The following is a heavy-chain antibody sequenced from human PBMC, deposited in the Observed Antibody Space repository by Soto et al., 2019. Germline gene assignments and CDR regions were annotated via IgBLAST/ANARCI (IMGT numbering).Heavy chain of an antibody. V-gene: IGHV3-30*18. CDR1: GFAFSSYG. D-gene: IGHD6-6*01. J-gene: IGHJ6*02. CDR3: AKDLRLSSSAFVYYYGMDV. CDR2: ISYDGSNK. Sequence: LRLSCAASGFAFSSYGMHWVRQAPGKGLEWVAVISYDGSNKYYADSVKGRFTLSRDNSKSTLYLQMNSLGVEDAAVYYCAKDLRLSSSAFVYYYGMDVWGQGTTVTVSS.